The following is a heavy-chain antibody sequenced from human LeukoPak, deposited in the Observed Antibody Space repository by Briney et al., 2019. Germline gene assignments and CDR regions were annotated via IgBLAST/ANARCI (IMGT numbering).Heavy chain of an antibody. CDR3: ARWNYYESSRAFDI. CDR1: GGSINSYY. Sequence: SETLSLTCTVSGGSINSYYWSWIRQPPGKGLEWIGYIYCSGNTNYNPSLKSRVTISVDTSKNHFSLKLNSVTAADTAMYYCARWNYYESSRAFDIWGQGTMVTVSS. D-gene: IGHD3-22*01. CDR2: IYCSGNT. J-gene: IGHJ3*02. V-gene: IGHV4-59*01.